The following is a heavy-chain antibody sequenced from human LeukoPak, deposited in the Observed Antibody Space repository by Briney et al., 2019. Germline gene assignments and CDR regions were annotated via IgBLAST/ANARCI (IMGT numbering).Heavy chain of an antibody. CDR2: ISAYNGNT. V-gene: IGHV1-18*01. Sequence: GASVKVSCKASGYTFTSYGISWVRQAPGQGLEWMGWISAYNGNTNYAQKLQGRVTITADKSTSTAYMELSSLRSEDTAVYYCATKVVVVAATDPHDAFDIWGQGTMVTVSS. CDR1: GYTFTSYG. D-gene: IGHD2-15*01. J-gene: IGHJ3*02. CDR3: ATKVVVVAATDPHDAFDI.